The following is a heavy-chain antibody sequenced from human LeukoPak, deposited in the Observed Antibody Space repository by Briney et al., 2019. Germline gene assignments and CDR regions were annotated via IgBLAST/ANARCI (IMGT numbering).Heavy chain of an antibody. CDR3: TRQGQGTFDAFDI. D-gene: IGHD1-1*01. CDR1: GSTFSGSA. Sequence: GGSLRLSCAASGSTFSGSAMHWVRQASGKGLEWVGRIRSKANSYATAYAASVKGRFTISRDDSKNTAYLQMNSLKTEDTAVYYCTRQGQGTFDAFDIWGQGTMVTVSS. V-gene: IGHV3-73*01. CDR2: IRSKANSYAT. J-gene: IGHJ3*02.